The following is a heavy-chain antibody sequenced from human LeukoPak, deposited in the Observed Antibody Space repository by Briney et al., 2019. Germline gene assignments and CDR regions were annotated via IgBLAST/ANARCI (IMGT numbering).Heavy chain of an antibody. Sequence: PGGSLRLSCAASGFTFSDYYMNWIRQAPGKGLEWVSYIGSSSSYTNYADSVKGRFTISRDNAKNSLYLQMNSLRAEDTAVYYCARVSGWYRYDAFDIWGQGTMVSVSS. CDR1: GFTFSDYY. J-gene: IGHJ3*02. CDR3: ARVSGWYRYDAFDI. V-gene: IGHV3-11*06. D-gene: IGHD6-19*01. CDR2: IGSSSSYT.